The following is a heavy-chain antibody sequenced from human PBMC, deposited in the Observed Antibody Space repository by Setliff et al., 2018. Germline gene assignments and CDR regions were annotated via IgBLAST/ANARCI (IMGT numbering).Heavy chain of an antibody. J-gene: IGHJ4*02. CDR3: ARDLRVAVAGFDL. D-gene: IGHD6-19*01. CDR1: GFTFSDSY. Sequence: GGSLRLSCAASGFTFSDSYMSWIRQAPGKGLEWISYISPSSDRVYYSKSVEGRFSVSRENAKKSLYLQMNSLRVDDTAVYYCARDLRVAVAGFDLWGQGSLVTVSS. V-gene: IGHV3-11*01. CDR2: ISPSSDRV.